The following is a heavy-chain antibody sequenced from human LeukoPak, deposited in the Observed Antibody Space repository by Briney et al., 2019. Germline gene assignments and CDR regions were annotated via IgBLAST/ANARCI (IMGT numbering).Heavy chain of an antibody. CDR3: ARDPTDRGGDCYHYYGMDV. CDR1: GFTFSDYY. D-gene: IGHD2-21*02. J-gene: IGHJ6*02. Sequence: GGSLRLSCAASGFTFSDYYMSWIRQAPGKGLEWVSYISSSGSTIYYADSVKGRFTISSDNAKNSLYLQMNSLRAEDTVVYYCARDPTDRGGDCYHYYGMDVWGQGTTVTVSS. CDR2: ISSSGSTI. V-gene: IGHV3-11*01.